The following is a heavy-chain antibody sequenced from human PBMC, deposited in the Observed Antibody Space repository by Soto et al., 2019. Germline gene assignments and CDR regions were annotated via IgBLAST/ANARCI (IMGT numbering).Heavy chain of an antibody. CDR2: ISGSGGST. V-gene: IGHV3-23*01. CDR1: GFTFSSYA. J-gene: IGHJ4*02. D-gene: IGHD2-15*01. CDR3: AKDLWFDIVVVVAATPFDY. Sequence: PGGSLRLSCAASGFTFSSYAMSWVRQAPGKGLEWVSAISGSGGSTYYADSVKGRFTISRDNSKNTLYLQMNSLRAEDTAVYYCAKDLWFDIVVVVAATPFDYWGQGTLVTVSS.